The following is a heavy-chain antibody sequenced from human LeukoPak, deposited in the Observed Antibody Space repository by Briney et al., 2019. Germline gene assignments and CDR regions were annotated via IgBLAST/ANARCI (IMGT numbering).Heavy chain of an antibody. CDR1: GGPISSGGYY. V-gene: IGHV4-31*03. J-gene: IGHJ4*02. CDR2: IYYSGST. Sequence: SQTLSLTCTVSGGPISSGGYYWSWIRQHPGKGLEWIGYIYYSGSTYYNPSLKSRVTISVDTSKNQFSLKLSSVTAADTAVYYCARGPTPYDSSGYSHYFDYWGQGTLVTVSS. CDR3: ARGPTPYDSSGYSHYFDY. D-gene: IGHD3-22*01.